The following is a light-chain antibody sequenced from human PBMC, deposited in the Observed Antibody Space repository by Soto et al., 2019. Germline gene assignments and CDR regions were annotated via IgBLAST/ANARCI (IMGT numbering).Light chain of an antibody. CDR1: RSLQTW. J-gene: IGKJ1*01. CDR2: QAS. V-gene: IGKV1-5*03. CDR3: QQYTCLWT. Sequence: IQMTQSPSTLSSSVGDIVTIXCRASRSLQTWLAWYQQKPGKVPKLLIYQASSLQNGVPARFIGSGSGTEFTLTISSLQPDDVATYYCQQYTCLWTFGPGTKVDIK.